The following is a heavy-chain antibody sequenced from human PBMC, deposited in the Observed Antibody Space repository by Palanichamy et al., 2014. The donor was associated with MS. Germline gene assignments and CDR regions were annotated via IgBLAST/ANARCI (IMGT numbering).Heavy chain of an antibody. D-gene: IGHD3-16*01. V-gene: IGHV4-4*07. CDR2: ISASGIT. CDR3: RRDMSTSVDF. J-gene: IGHJ4*02. CDR1: GGSVSSYF. Sequence: QVQLQESGPGLVKPSETLSLSCTVSGGSVSSYFWSWIRQPAGKELEWIGRISASGITNYNPSLRSRVTMSLDTSKNHFSLKLSSVTAADTALYYCRRDMSTSVDFWGQGTLVTVSS.